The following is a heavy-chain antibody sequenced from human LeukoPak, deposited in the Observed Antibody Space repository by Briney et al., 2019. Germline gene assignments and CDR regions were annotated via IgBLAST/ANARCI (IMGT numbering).Heavy chain of an antibody. J-gene: IGHJ4*02. CDR2: INTSGGST. CDR3: ARDLNWETY. D-gene: IGHD7-27*01. CDR1: GFTFSSYG. Sequence: GGSLRLSCAASGFTFSSYGMSWVRQAPGKGLEWVSAINTSGGSTYYADSVRGRFTISRDNSKNTLYLQMNSLRAEDTAVYYCARDLNWETYWGQGTLVSVSS. V-gene: IGHV3-23*01.